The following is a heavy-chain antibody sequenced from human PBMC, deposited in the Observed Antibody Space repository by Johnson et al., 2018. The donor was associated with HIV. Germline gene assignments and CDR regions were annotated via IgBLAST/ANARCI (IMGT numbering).Heavy chain of an antibody. V-gene: IGHV3-30-3*01. Sequence: VQVVESGGGVVQPGRSLRLSCAATGFTFNSYAMHWVRQAPGKGLEWVAVISYDGINKYYADSVKGRFTISRDNSKNTLYLQMNSLRAEDTAVYYCAREREDYGLDIWGQGTMVTVSS. CDR2: ISYDGINK. CDR3: AREREDYGLDI. D-gene: IGHD4/OR15-4a*01. CDR1: GFTFNSYA. J-gene: IGHJ3*02.